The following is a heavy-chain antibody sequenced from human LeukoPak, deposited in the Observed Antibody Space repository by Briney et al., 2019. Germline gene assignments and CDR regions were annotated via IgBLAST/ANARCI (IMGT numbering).Heavy chain of an antibody. V-gene: IGHV3-20*04. J-gene: IGHJ6*03. CDR3: ARSSGSIRHFYYCYMDV. Sequence: GGSLRLSCADSGFNFDDYGMSWVRQAPGKGLEWVSGINWNGGDTGYADSVKGRFTISRDNAKNSLYLQMNSLRAEDTAMYYCARSSGSIRHFYYCYMDVWGKGTTVTVSS. D-gene: IGHD1-26*01. CDR1: GFNFDDYG. CDR2: INWNGGDT.